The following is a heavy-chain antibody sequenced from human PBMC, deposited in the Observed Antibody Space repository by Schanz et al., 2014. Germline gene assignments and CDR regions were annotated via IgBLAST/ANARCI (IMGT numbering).Heavy chain of an antibody. CDR3: ARAGYCTSVSCSLFVSDY. D-gene: IGHD2-2*03. J-gene: IGHJ4*02. Sequence: EVQLVESGGGLVQPGGSLRLSCAASGFTFSSYSMNWVRQAPGKGLEWLSVISASGGDTYYADSVKGRFTISRDNSKNTLYLQMNSLRAEDTAVYYCARAGYCTSVSCSLFVSDYWGQGTLVTVSS. CDR2: ISASGGDT. CDR1: GFTFSSYS. V-gene: IGHV3-23*04.